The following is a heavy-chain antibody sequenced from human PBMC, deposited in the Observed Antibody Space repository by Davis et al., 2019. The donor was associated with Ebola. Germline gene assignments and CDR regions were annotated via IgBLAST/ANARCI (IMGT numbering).Heavy chain of an antibody. CDR2: IYSGGST. J-gene: IGHJ6*02. D-gene: IGHD1-26*01. CDR1: GFTVSSNY. CDR3: ASIVGPYYYGMDV. V-gene: IGHV3-66*01. Sequence: GESLKISCAASGFTVSSNYMSWVRQAPGKGLEWVSVIYSGGSTYYADSVKGGFTISRDNSKNTLYLQMNSLRAEDTAVYYCASIVGPYYYGMDVWGQGTTVTVSS.